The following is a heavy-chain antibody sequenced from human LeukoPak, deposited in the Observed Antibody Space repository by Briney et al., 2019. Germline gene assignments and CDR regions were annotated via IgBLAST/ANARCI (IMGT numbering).Heavy chain of an antibody. CDR1: GGSISSGDYY. CDR3: ARAPENNSGSFDP. CDR2: IYYSGST. J-gene: IGHJ5*02. V-gene: IGHV4-30-4*01. D-gene: IGHD6-19*01. Sequence: SQTLSLTCTVSGGSISSGDYYWSWIRQPPGKGLEWIGYIYYSGSTYYNPSLKSRVTISLDTSRNQFSLKLSSVTAADTAVYYCARAPENNSGSFDPWGQGTLVTVSS.